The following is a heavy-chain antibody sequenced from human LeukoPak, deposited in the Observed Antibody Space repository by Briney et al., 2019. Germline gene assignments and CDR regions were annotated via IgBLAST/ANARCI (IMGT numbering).Heavy chain of an antibody. CDR2: IFYSGIT. J-gene: IGHJ4*02. CDR1: GGSISPYY. V-gene: IGHV4-59*01. CDR3: ARAETLAAIYFDF. D-gene: IGHD6-25*01. Sequence: PSETLSRTSSVSGGSISPYYWSWIRQAPGKGREWSVHIFYSGITTYKPSLKSRVTISLDSSKNQFFLRLTSVTAADTAMYYCARAETLAAIYFDFWGQGSLVTVSS.